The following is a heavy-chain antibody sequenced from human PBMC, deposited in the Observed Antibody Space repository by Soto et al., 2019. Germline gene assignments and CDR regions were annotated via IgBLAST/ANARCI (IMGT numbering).Heavy chain of an antibody. J-gene: IGHJ4*02. D-gene: IGHD2-2*01. CDR2: IAPSNGKT. CDR3: AREWCTTTSCYGVDY. Sequence: GASVKVSCTASGYTLATFVITWVRQAPGQGLEWMGYIAPSNGKTHYAQKFQGRVTMTIDTLTSTAYMEVTSLESDDTAVYYCAREWCTTTSCYGVDYWGQGTPVTVSS. CDR1: GYTLATFV. V-gene: IGHV1-18*01.